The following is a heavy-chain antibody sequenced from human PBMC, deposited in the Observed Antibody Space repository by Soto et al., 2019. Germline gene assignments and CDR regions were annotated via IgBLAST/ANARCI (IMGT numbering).Heavy chain of an antibody. CDR3: AKIGLGNYLLYYFDY. Sequence: GGSLRLSCAAPGFTFSSYAMSWVRQAPGKGLEWVSAISGSGGSTYYADSVKGRFTISRDNSKNTLYLQMNSLRAEDTAVYYCAKIGLGNYLLYYFDYWGQGTLVTVSS. V-gene: IGHV3-23*01. D-gene: IGHD4-4*01. CDR1: GFTFSSYA. CDR2: ISGSGGST. J-gene: IGHJ4*02.